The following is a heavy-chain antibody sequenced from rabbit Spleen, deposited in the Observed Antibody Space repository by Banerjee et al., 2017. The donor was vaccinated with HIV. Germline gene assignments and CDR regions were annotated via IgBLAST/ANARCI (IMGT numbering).Heavy chain of an antibody. D-gene: IGHD8-1*01. CDR3: ARDAGTGDYIDVYFNL. CDR1: GFSFSSTYY. CDR2: IYTGSGST. V-gene: IGHV1S45*01. Sequence: QEQLVESGGGLVQPEGSLTLTCTASGFSFSSTYYMCWVRQAPGKGLEWIGCIYTGSGSTYYASWAKGRSTISKTSTTVTLQMTSLTAADTATYFCARDAGTGDYIDVYFNLWGQGTLVTVS. J-gene: IGHJ4*01.